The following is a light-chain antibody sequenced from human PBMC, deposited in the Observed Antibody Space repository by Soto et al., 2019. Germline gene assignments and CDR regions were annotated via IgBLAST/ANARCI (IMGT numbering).Light chain of an antibody. CDR3: QQYYRSCT. CDR2: DAS. Sequence: DIQLTQSPSTLSASVGDRVTITCRASQSVTDWLAWYQQKPGKAPKLLIYDASSLQSGVPSRSSGSGSGTEFSLTISSLQPDDFATYCWQQYYRSCTFGQGTKVEIK. J-gene: IGKJ2*02. CDR1: QSVTDW. V-gene: IGKV1-5*01.